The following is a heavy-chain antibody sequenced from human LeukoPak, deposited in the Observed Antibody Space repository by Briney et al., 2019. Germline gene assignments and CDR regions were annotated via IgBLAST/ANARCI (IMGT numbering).Heavy chain of an antibody. CDR2: INQETSEK. CDR1: GFRFSGFW. D-gene: IGHD2-15*01. V-gene: IGHV3-7*01. J-gene: IGHJ4*02. CDR3: AREVDRSFGY. Sequence: GGSLRLSCEASGFRFSGFWMSWVRQAPGKGPEWVASINQETSEKYYVDSVRGRFTISRDNAKNSLSLQMNSLRVEDTAVYYCAREVDRSFGYWGQGIMVTVSS.